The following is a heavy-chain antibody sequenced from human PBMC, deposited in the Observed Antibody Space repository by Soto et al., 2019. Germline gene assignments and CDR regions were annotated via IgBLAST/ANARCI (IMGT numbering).Heavy chain of an antibody. D-gene: IGHD2-2*01. CDR1: GFTFSSYG. V-gene: IGHV3-33*01. J-gene: IGHJ6*02. Sequence: QVQLVESGGGVVQPGRSLRLSCAASGFTFSSYGMHWVRQAPGKGLEWVSGIWYDGSNKYYADSVKGRFTISRDNSKNRLYQQIDSLRTEDTEVYDCARDLGDIGLEKAARVGDYYGMDVWGQGTTVTVSS. CDR3: ARDLGDIGLEKAARVGDYYGMDV. CDR2: IWYDGSNK.